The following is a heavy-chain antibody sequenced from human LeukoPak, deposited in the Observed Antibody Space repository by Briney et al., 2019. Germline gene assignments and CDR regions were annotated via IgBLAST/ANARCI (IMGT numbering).Heavy chain of an antibody. J-gene: IGHJ5*02. V-gene: IGHV3-23*01. CDR2: ISDVVAHT. CDR3: AKDNYGGVYAS. Sequence: GGSLRLSCAASGFIFSNFGMSWIRQAPGKGLEWVSHISDVVAHTWYADSVKGRFIISRDNSNNRVFLQMNSLRPEDTALYYCAKDNYGGVYASWGQGTLVTASS. D-gene: IGHD3-16*01. CDR1: GFIFSNFG.